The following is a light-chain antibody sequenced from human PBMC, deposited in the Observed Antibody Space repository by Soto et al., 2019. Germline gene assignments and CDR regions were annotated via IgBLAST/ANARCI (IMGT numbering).Light chain of an antibody. J-gene: IGKJ5*01. CDR2: DAS. CDR1: QSVSNNY. V-gene: IGKV3-11*01. CDR3: QQRSNWPIT. Sequence: ELVLTQSPGTLSLSPGERATLSCRASQSVSNNYLAWYQQKPGQAPRLLIYDASNRATGVPARFRGSGSGTDFTLTISSLEPEDFSVYYCQQRSNWPITFGQGTRLEIK.